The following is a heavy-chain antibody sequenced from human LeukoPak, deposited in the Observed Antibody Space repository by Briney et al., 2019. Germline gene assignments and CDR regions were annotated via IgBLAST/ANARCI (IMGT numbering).Heavy chain of an antibody. J-gene: IGHJ6*02. CDR3: ARALGYYYYYGMDV. Sequence: SETLSLTCAVSGGSFSGYYWSWIRQPPGKGLEWIGEINHSGSTNYNPSLKSRVTISVDTSKNQFSLKLSSVTAADTAVYYCARALGYYYYYGMDVWGQGTTVTVSS. D-gene: IGHD7-27*01. V-gene: IGHV4-34*01. CDR2: INHSGST. CDR1: GGSFSGYY.